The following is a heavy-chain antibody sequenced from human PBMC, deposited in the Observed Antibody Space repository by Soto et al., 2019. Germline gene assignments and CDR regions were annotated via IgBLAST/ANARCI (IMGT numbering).Heavy chain of an antibody. CDR1: GYSFTSYW. D-gene: IGHD4-4*01. V-gene: IGHV5-51*01. CDR2: IYPGDSDT. CDR3: ARLRLREIQYWFDP. Sequence: PGESLKTSCKGSGYSFTSYWIVWVRQMPGKGLEWMGIIYPGDSDTRYSPSFQGQVTISADKSISTAYLQWSSLKASDTAMYYCARLRLREIQYWFDPWGQGTLVTVSS. J-gene: IGHJ5*02.